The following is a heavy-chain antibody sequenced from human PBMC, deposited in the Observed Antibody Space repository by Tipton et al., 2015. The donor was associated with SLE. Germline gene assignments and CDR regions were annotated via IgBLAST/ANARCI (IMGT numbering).Heavy chain of an antibody. D-gene: IGHD6-19*01. V-gene: IGHV4-38-2*02. CDR3: ARHKISPYSSGWFFDY. J-gene: IGHJ4*02. CDR1: GGSISSHY. CDR2: IYHSGST. Sequence: TLSLTCTVSGGSISSHYWGWIRQPPGKGLEWIGSIYHSGSTYYNPSLKSRVTISVDTSKNQFSLKLSSVTAADTAVYYCARHKISPYSSGWFFDYWGQGTLVTVSS.